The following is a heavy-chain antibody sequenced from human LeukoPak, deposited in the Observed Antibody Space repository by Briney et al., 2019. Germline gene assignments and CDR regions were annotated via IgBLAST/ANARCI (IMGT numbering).Heavy chain of an antibody. J-gene: IGHJ4*02. CDR1: GYTFTGYY. CDR3: ARDLVDLIYYDSSGYYPTLDY. CDR2: INPNSGGT. Sequence: ASVKVSCKASGYTFTGYYMHWVRQAPGQGLEWMGWINPNSGGTNYAQKFQGRVTMTRDTSISTAYMELRSLRSDDTAVYYCARDLVDLIYYDSSGYYPTLDYWGQGTLVTVSS. V-gene: IGHV1-2*02. D-gene: IGHD3-22*01.